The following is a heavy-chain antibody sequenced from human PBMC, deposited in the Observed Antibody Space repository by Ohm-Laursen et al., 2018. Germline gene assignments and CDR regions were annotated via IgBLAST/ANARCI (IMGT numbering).Heavy chain of an antibody. CDR2: ISGSGGST. V-gene: IGHV3-23*01. J-gene: IGHJ4*02. CDR3: AKVGSGNYGTFDY. D-gene: IGHD1-26*01. CDR1: GFTSSSHA. Sequence: SLRLSCTASGFTSSSHAMSWVRQAPGKGLEWVSGISGSGGSTYYADSVKGRFTISRDNSKNTLYLQMNSLRAEDTAVYYCAKVGSGNYGTFDYWGQGTLVTVSS.